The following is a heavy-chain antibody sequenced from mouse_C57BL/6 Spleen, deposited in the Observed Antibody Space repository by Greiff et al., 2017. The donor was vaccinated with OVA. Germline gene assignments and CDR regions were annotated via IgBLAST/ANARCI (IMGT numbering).Heavy chain of an antibody. Sequence: VQLQQSGPELVKPGDSVKISCKASGYSFTGYFMNWVMPSHGKSLEWIGRINPYIGDTFSNQKFKGKATLTVDKSSSTAHMELRSLTSEDSAVYYCAVPLYYGSRDWYFDVWGTGTTVTVSS. CDR3: AVPLYYGSRDWYFDV. CDR1: GYSFTGYF. D-gene: IGHD1-1*01. J-gene: IGHJ1*03. CDR2: INPYIGDT. V-gene: IGHV1-20*01.